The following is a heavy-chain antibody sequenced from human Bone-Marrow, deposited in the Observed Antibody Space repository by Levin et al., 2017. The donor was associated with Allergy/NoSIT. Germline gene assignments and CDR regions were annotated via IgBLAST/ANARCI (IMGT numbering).Heavy chain of an antibody. Sequence: GGGQDARQGLEWMGWISAYNGNTNYAQKLQGRVTMTTDTSTSTAYMELRSLRSDDTAVYYCARVFGTCSSTSCYSVDAFDIWGQGTMVTVSS. D-gene: IGHD2-2*01. CDR2: ISAYNGNT. CDR3: ARVFGTCSSTSCYSVDAFDI. V-gene: IGHV1-18*01. J-gene: IGHJ3*02.